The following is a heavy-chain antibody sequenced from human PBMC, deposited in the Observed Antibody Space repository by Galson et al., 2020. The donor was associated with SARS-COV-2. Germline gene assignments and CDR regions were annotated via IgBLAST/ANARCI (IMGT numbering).Heavy chain of an antibody. CDR3: GRQYYLDSSDYLHDAFHI. CDR2: NYSSGHT. CDR1: GGPISDYY. D-gene: IGHD3-22*01. J-gene: IGHJ3*02. Sequence: QWFHAEMETSETLSLTCSVAGGPISDYYWKLIRQPAGKGPEWIWRNYSSGHTNYNPSLKSRVTISVDTSNNHFSLKLSSVTAADTAMYYCGRQYYLDSSDYLHDAFHIWGQGTMVTVSS. V-gene: IGHV4-4*07.